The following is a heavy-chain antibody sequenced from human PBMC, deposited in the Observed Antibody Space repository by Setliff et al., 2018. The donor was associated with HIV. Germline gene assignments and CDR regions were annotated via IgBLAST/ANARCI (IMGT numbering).Heavy chain of an antibody. V-gene: IGHV1-2*06. CDR2: IIPNSGGT. D-gene: IGHD2-8*01. CDR1: GYTFTAYY. CDR3: ASKVFCTNGVCLDAFDI. J-gene: IGHJ3*02. Sequence: AASVKVSCKASGYTFTAYYMHWVRQAPGQGLEWMGRIIPNSGGTNYAQKFQGRVTMTRDTSISTAYMELSGLRSDDTAVYYCASKVFCTNGVCLDAFDIWGQGTMVTVSS.